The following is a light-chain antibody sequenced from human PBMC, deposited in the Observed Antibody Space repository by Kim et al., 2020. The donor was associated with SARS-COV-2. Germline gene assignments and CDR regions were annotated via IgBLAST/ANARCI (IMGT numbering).Light chain of an antibody. CDR2: WAP. V-gene: IGKV4-1*01. J-gene: IGKJ4*01. Sequence: DIVMTQSPDSLAVSLGERATINCKSSQTILYSSNNKNCLAWYQQKPGQPPKLLIYWAPTRESGVPDRFSGSGSGTDFTLTISSLQAEDVAVYYCQQYYTTPLTFGGGTKVDIK. CDR1: QTILYSSNNKNC. CDR3: QQYYTTPLT.